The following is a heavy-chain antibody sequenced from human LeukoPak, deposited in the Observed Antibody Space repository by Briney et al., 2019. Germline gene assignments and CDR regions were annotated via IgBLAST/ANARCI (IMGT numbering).Heavy chain of an antibody. CDR1: GFTFSSYW. Sequence: PGGSLRLSCAASGFTFSSYWMSWVRQAPGKGLEWVAVIWYDGSNKYYADSVKGRFTISRDNSKNTLYLQMNSLRAEDTAVYYCARDQGGSYHLNYYYYYGMDVWGQGTTVTVSS. J-gene: IGHJ6*02. V-gene: IGHV3-33*08. CDR3: ARDQGGSYHLNYYYYYGMDV. CDR2: IWYDGSNK. D-gene: IGHD1-26*01.